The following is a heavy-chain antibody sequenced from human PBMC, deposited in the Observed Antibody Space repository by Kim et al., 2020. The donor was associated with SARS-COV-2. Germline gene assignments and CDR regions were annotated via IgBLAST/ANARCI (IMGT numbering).Heavy chain of an antibody. V-gene: IGHV3-30*18. CDR2: ITYNGRNK. Sequence: GGSLRLSCAASGFSFSNYGMHWVRQAPGKGLEWVAAITYNGRNKYDAESVKGRFTISRDNSKNTLYLQMNSLRAEDTAVYYCAKDRAPDVYFDYWGQGTLVTVSS. J-gene: IGHJ4*02. CDR3: AKDRAPDVYFDY. CDR1: GFSFSNYG. D-gene: IGHD3-10*01.